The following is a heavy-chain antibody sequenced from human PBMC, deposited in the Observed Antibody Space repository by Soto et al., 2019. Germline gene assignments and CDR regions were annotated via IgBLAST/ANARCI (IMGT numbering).Heavy chain of an antibody. CDR1: GLTFSSCE. CDR3: AGRYCTNGVCHLGLSDF. V-gene: IGHV3-48*03. J-gene: IGHJ4*02. CDR2: IGTRGSTT. Sequence: PGGSLRLSCAASGLTFSSCEINWVRQAPGKGLEWVSYIGTRGSTTYYADSVKGRFSISRDNAQSSLFLQMNSLRAEDTAVYYCAGRYCTNGVCHLGLSDFWGQGTLVTVSS. D-gene: IGHD2-8*01.